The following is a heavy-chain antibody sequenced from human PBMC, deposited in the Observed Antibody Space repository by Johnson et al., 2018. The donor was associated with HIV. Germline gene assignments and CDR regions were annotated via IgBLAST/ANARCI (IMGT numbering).Heavy chain of an antibody. CDR3: TTDLASDAFDI. CDR2: ITSKTDGGTT. CDR1: GFTFSNAW. Sequence: VQLVESGGGLVKPGGSLRLSCAASGFTFSNAWMSWVRQAPGKGLEWVGRITSKTDGGTTDYAAPVKGRFTISRDDSKNTLYLQMNSLKTEDTAVYYCTTDLASDAFDIWGQGTMVTVSS. V-gene: IGHV3-15*01. J-gene: IGHJ3*02.